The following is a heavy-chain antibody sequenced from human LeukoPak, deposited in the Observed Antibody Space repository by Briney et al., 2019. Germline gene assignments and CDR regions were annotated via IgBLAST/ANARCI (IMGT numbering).Heavy chain of an antibody. J-gene: IGHJ4*02. CDR1: GFTFDDYG. CDR3: ARGSYYDSSGYFRRDY. Sequence: GGSLRLSCAASGFTFDDYGMSWVRQAPGKGLEWVSGINWNGGSTGYADSVKGRFTISRDNAKNSLYLQMNSLRAEDTAVYYCARGSYYDSSGYFRRDYWGQGTLVTVSS. CDR2: INWNGGST. V-gene: IGHV3-20*04. D-gene: IGHD3-22*01.